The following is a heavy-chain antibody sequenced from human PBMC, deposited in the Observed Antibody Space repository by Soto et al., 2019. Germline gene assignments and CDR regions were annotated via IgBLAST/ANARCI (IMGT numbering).Heavy chain of an antibody. CDR3: ARDSYYYDSSGYSGPDV. D-gene: IGHD3-22*01. CDR1: GGTFRGYW. V-gene: IGHV3-74*01. J-gene: IGHJ6*02. CDR2: INSDGSST. Sequence: GGSLRLSSTASGGTFRGYWMHWVRQAPGKGLVWVSRINSDGSSTSYADSVKGRFTISRDNAKNTLYLQMNSLRAEDTAVYYCARDSYYYDSSGYSGPDVWGQGTTVTVSS.